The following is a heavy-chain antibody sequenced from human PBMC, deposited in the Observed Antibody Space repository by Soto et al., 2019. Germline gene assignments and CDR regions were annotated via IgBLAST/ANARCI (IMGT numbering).Heavy chain of an antibody. CDR3: ARYSSKSLFPPAVFQH. J-gene: IGHJ1*01. D-gene: IGHD1-26*01. Sequence: EVQLVESGGGLVQPGGSLRVSCEASGFIFSEYWMSWVRQAPGKGLEWVANINQDGREKDYVESGGGRFTIYRNNAKNSVYLQMNSLRVEDTAVYYCARYSSKSLFPPAVFQHWGQGTLITVSS. CDR1: GFIFSEYW. CDR2: INQDGREK. V-gene: IGHV3-7*01.